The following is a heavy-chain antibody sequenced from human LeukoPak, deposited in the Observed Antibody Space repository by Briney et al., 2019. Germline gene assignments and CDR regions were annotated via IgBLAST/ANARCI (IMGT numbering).Heavy chain of an antibody. D-gene: IGHD4-17*01. V-gene: IGHV3-33*01. CDR1: GFTFSSYG. CDR2: IWYDGSNK. J-gene: IGHJ6*02. CDR3: AREMYTVTNYYYYGTDV. Sequence: GGSLRLSCAASGFTFSSYGMHWVRQAPGKGLEWVAVIWYDGSNKYYADSVKGRFTISRDNSKNTLYLQMNSLRAEDTAVYYCAREMYTVTNYYYYGTDVWGQGTTVTVSS.